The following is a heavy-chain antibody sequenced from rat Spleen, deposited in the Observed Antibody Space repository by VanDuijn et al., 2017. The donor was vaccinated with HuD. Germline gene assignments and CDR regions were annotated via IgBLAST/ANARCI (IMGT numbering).Heavy chain of an antibody. CDR2: IDNAGST. J-gene: IGHJ3*01. Sequence: EVQLQESGPGLVKPSQSLSLTCSVTGHSISSSYRWNWIRKFPGHKLEWMGYIDNAGSTNYNPSLKSRISITRDTSKNQFFLQVNSVTTEDTATYYCARVTGVFAYWGQGTLVTVSS. V-gene: IGHV3-3*01. CDR3: ARVTGVFAY. CDR1: GHSISSSYR. D-gene: IGHD5-1*01.